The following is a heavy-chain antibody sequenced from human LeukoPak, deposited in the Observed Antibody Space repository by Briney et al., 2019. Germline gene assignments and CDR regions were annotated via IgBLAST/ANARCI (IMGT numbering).Heavy chain of an antibody. V-gene: IGHV4-59*01. CDR1: GGSISNYY. D-gene: IGHD6-19*01. J-gene: IGHJ4*02. CDR3: ARQSSGWYTYFDY. Sequence: SETLSLTCTVSGGSISNYYWSWIRQPPGKGLEWIGYLYFTGSTNYNPSLKSRVTMSVDTSKNQFSLKLRSVTAADTAVYYCARQSSGWYTYFDYWGQGTLVTVSS. CDR2: LYFTGST.